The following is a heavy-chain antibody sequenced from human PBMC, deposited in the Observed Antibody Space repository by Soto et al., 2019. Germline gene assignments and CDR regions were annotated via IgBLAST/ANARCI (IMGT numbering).Heavy chain of an antibody. V-gene: IGHV1-2*02. CDR1: GYTFSDYY. J-gene: IGHJ4*02. D-gene: IGHD1-1*01. CDR3: AKEPATAKPEGVDF. Sequence: GASVKVSCKASGYTFSDYYIHWVRQAPGQGLEWMGWINPNSGGTKYAPKFQGGVTMTRDTSITTAYMELSRLRSGDTAVYYCAKEPATAKPEGVDFWGRGXLVTVPS. CDR2: INPNSGGT.